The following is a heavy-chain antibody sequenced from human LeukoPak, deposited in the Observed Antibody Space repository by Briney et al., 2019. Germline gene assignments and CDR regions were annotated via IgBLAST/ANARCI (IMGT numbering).Heavy chain of an antibody. Sequence: GGSLRLSCAASGFTFSSYAMHWVRQAPGKGLEWVAVISYDGSNKYYADSVKGRFTISRDNSKNTLYLQMNSLRAEDTAVYYCARDLGDGFPDYWGQGTLVTVPS. J-gene: IGHJ4*02. CDR1: GFTFSSYA. D-gene: IGHD3-10*01. CDR2: ISYDGSNK. CDR3: ARDLGDGFPDY. V-gene: IGHV3-30-3*01.